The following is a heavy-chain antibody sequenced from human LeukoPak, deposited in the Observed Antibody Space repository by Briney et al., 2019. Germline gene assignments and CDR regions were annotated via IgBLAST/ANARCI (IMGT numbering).Heavy chain of an antibody. J-gene: IGHJ3*02. Sequence: GGSLRLSCEASGFSVSNNYMTWVRQAPGQGLEWVSVIYSGGTTYYGDSEEGRLTISRDNSRNTLNLQMNSLRAEDTAVYFCARGQSGDPAFDIWGQGTMVTVSS. D-gene: IGHD4-17*01. CDR1: GFSVSNNY. V-gene: IGHV3-53*01. CDR3: ARGQSGDPAFDI. CDR2: IYSGGTT.